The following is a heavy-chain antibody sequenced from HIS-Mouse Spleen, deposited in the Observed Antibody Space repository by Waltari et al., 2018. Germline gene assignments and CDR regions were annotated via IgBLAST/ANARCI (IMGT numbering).Heavy chain of an antibody. CDR3: ARASRDLLLPRYFDL. J-gene: IGHJ2*01. CDR1: GGSIRSYY. Sequence: QVQLQESGPGLVKPSETLSLTCTVSGGSIRSYYWSWIRQPPGKGLEWIRDYSGSTHYNPSLKSRVTISVDTSTSQCALKRSSWTAADTAVYYCARASRDLLLPRYFDLWGRGTLVTVSS. V-gene: IGHV4-59*01. CDR2: DYSGST.